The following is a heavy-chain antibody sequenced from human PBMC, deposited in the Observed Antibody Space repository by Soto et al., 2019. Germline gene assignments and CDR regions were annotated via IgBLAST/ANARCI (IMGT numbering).Heavy chain of an antibody. D-gene: IGHD3-10*02. J-gene: IGHJ4*02. CDR2: IFHRGSS. CDR3: ARRLFVRGTLGYYVY. V-gene: IGHV4-4*02. CDR1: NDSIRSDNW. Sequence: QVHLQESGPGLVKPSETLSLTCSVSNDSIRSDNWWSWVRQPPGKGLEWIGEIFHRGSSNNNPSLKSRVTLSVDKTKNEFSLKLNSVTAADTAVYYCARRLFVRGTLGYYVYWGQGTLVTVSS.